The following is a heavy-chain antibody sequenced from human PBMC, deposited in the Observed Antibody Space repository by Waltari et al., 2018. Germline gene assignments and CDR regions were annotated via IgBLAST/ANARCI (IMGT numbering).Heavy chain of an antibody. CDR1: GFYFSGSS. CDR2: ISRSSTYI. J-gene: IGHJ3*02. Sequence: EVQLVESGGGLVKSGGSKRPSCAAAGFYFSGSSMNWVRQAPGKGLEWLSIISRSSTYIYYSDSVKGRFTISRDNAKNSVFLQMNSLRAEDTAMYYCARAGLSASGVVLDDAFDIWGQGTMVIVSS. D-gene: IGHD3-3*01. CDR3: ARAGLSASGVVLDDAFDI. V-gene: IGHV3-21*01.